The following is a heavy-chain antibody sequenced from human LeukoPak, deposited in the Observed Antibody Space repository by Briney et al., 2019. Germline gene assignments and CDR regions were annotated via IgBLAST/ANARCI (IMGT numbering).Heavy chain of an antibody. CDR1: GGSISSYY. CDR2: IYYSGST. D-gene: IGHD4-23*01. V-gene: IGHV4-59*05. Sequence: PSETLSLTCTVSGGSISSYYWSWIRQPPGKGLEWIGSIYYSGSTYYNPSLKSRVTISVDTSKNQFSLKLSSVTAADTAVYYCARQLVTLGYGMDVWGQGTTVTVSS. CDR3: ARQLVTLGYGMDV. J-gene: IGHJ6*02.